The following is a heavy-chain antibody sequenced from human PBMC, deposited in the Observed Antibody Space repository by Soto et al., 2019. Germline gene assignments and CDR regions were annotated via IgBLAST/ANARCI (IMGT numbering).Heavy chain of an antibody. D-gene: IGHD6-19*01. V-gene: IGHV3-11*05. CDR1: GFTVSDYY. J-gene: IGHJ4*02. CDR3: ARGRLAAGGYDH. CDR2: ISNGVKT. Sequence: QVQLVESGGDLVTPGGSLRLSCAASGFTVSDYYMTWIRQAPGKGLEWFSYISNGVKTGYADAVKGRFTISRDNAKNSLYLQMNSLRAEDTAVYYCARGRLAAGGYDHWGQGTLVTVSS.